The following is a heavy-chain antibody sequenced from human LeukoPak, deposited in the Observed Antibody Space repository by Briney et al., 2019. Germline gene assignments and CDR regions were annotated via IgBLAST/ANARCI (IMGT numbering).Heavy chain of an antibody. CDR2: IYSGGST. D-gene: IGHD6-13*01. CDR1: GFTVSSNY. V-gene: IGHV3-53*01. CDR3: AREAAAGFYYFDY. J-gene: IGHJ4*02. Sequence: GGSLRLSCAASGFTVSSNYMSWVRQAPGKGLEWVSVIYSGGSTYYADSVKGRFTISRDNSKNTLYLQMNSLRAEDTAVYYCAREAAAGFYYFDYWGQGTLVTVSS.